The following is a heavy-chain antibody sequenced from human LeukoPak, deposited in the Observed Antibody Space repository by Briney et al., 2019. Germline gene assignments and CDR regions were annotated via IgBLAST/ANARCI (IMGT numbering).Heavy chain of an antibody. CDR1: GYTFTGYY. CDR2: INPNSGGT. Sequence: ASVTVSCKASGYTFTGYYMHWVRQAPGQGLEWMGWINPNSGGTNYAQKFQGWVTMTRDTSISTAYMELSRLRSDDTAVYYCARGNVAAAGIFYYYYGMDVWGKGTTVTVSS. D-gene: IGHD6-13*01. CDR3: ARGNVAAAGIFYYYYGMDV. J-gene: IGHJ6*04. V-gene: IGHV1-2*04.